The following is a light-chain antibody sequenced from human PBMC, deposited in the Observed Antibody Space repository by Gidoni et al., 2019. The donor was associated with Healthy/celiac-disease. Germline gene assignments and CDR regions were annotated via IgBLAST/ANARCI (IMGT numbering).Light chain of an antibody. Sequence: IQLTHSPSSLSASVGDRVTITCRAIQSISSYLNWYQQKPGKAPKLLIYAASSLQSGVPSRLSGSGSGTDFTLTISSLQPEDFATYYCQQSYSTPRTFGQGTKVEIK. CDR1: QSISSY. J-gene: IGKJ1*01. V-gene: IGKV1-39*01. CDR3: QQSYSTPRT. CDR2: AAS.